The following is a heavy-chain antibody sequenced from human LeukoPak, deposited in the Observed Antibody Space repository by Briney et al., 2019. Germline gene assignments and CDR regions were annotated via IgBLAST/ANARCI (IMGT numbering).Heavy chain of an antibody. CDR1: GGSISSSSYY. V-gene: IGHV4-39*01. CDR3: ARGLWGEAQYFQH. D-gene: IGHD3-16*01. J-gene: IGHJ1*01. Sequence: SETLSLTCTVSGGSISSSSYYWGWIRQPPGKGLEWFGSIYYSGSTYYNPSLKSRVTISVDTSKNQFSLKLSSVTAADTAVYYCARGLWGEAQYFQHWGQGTLVTVSS. CDR2: IYYSGST.